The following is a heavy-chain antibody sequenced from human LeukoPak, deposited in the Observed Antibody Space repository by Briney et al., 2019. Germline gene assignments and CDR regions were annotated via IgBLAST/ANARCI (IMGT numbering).Heavy chain of an antibody. V-gene: IGHV3-21*01. J-gene: IGHJ4*02. CDR1: GFTFSSYS. CDR3: ARVYAEYSSGWYSDY. Sequence: PGGSLRLSCAASGFTFSSYSMNWVRQAPGKGLEWVSSISSSSSYIYYADSVKGRFTISRDNAKNSLYLQMNSLRAEDTAVYYCARVYAEYSSGWYSDYWGQGTLVTVSS. D-gene: IGHD6-19*01. CDR2: ISSSSSYI.